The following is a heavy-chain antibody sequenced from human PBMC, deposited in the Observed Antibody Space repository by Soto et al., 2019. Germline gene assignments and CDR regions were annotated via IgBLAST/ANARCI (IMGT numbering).Heavy chain of an antibody. CDR3: ARGGGSWAEYFQH. J-gene: IGHJ1*01. CDR1: GFTFNTFG. Sequence: QVQLVESGGGVVQPGRSLRLSCAASGFTFNTFGMHWVRQAPGKGLEWVAVTWYDGSKKYYADSVKGRFTISRDNCKNSLYLQMNGLRAEDTAVYYCARGGGSWAEYFQHWGQGSLVTVSS. V-gene: IGHV3-33*01. D-gene: IGHD2-15*01. CDR2: TWYDGSKK.